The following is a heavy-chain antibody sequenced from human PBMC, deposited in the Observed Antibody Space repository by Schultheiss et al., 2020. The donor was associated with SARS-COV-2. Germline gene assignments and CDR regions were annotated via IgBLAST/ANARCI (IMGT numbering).Heavy chain of an antibody. CDR2: IKSKTDGGTT. J-gene: IGHJ6*02. Sequence: GGSLRLSCAASGFTFSNAWMSWVRQAPGKGLEWVGRIKSKTDGGTTDYAAPVKGRFTISRDDSKNTLYLQMNSLKTEDTAVYYCTTFISFYYCYYGMDVWGQGTTVTVSS. V-gene: IGHV3-15*01. CDR1: GFTFSNAW. CDR3: TTFISFYYCYYGMDV.